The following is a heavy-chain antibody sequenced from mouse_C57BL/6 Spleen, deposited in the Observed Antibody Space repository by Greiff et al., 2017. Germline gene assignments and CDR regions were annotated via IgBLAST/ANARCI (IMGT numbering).Heavy chain of an antibody. J-gene: IGHJ2*01. V-gene: IGHV1-15*01. CDR3: TREWDDYDDCY. Sequence: QVQLQQSGAELVRPGASVTLSCKASGYTFTDYEMHWVKQTPVHGLEWIGAIDPETGGTAYNQKFKGKDILTADKSSSTAYMELRSLTSEDAAVYYCTREWDDYDDCYWGQGTTLTVSS. D-gene: IGHD2-4*01. CDR2: IDPETGGT. CDR1: GYTFTDYE.